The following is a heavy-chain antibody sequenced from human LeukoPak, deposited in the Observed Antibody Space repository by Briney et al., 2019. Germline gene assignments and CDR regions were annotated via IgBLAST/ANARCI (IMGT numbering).Heavy chain of an antibody. D-gene: IGHD5-24*01. CDR2: IYYSGST. CDR1: GGSISSYY. CDR3: ARGDGKDGYKTVYYLDY. J-gene: IGHJ4*02. Sequence: SETLSLTCTVSGGSISSYYWSWIRQPPGEGLEWIGYIYYSGSTNYNPSLKSRVTISVDTSKNQFSLKMSSVTAADTAVYYCARGDGKDGYKTVYYLDYWGQETLVTVSS. V-gene: IGHV4-59*01.